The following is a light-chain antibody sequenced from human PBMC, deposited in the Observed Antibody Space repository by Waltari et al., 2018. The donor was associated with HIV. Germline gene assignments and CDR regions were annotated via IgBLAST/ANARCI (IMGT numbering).Light chain of an antibody. CDR3: SSYTSSGPRYVL. Sequence: QSALTQPASVSGSPGRSITISCTGTSGDVGGYNFVSWYQKHPGKAPKLIIYNVNSRPSGVSIRFSGSRSANTASLTISGLQAEDEADYFCSSYTSSGPRYVLFGGGTRLTVL. CDR1: SGDVGGYNF. V-gene: IGLV2-14*03. CDR2: NVN. J-gene: IGLJ2*01.